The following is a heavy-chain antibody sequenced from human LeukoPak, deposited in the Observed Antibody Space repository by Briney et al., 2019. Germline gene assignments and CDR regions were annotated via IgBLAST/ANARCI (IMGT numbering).Heavy chain of an antibody. V-gene: IGHV3-48*01. CDR2: ISSTGSTI. Sequence: GGSLRLSCAASGFTFSAYNMNWVRQAPGKGLEWVSYISSTGSTIYVDSVKGRFTISRDSSRNTLYLQMNSLRAEDTAVYYCAKDGTGGYYYLDYWGQGTLVTVSS. CDR1: GFTFSAYN. J-gene: IGHJ4*02. D-gene: IGHD3-22*01. CDR3: AKDGTGGYYYLDY.